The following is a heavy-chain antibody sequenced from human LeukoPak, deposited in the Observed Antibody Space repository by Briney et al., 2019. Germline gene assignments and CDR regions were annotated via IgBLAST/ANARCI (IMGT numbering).Heavy chain of an antibody. J-gene: IGHJ4*02. CDR3: AKISGSGSSHSDS. V-gene: IGHV3-23*01. D-gene: IGHD3-10*01. CDR1: GFTFSSFV. Sequence: PGGSLRLSCAAPGFTFSSFVMNWVRQAPGKGLEWVSSIGGSGGGTYYADSVKGRSTISRDNSKNTLYLLMNTLRGDDTAVYYCAKISGSGSSHSDSWGQGTLVTVSS. CDR2: IGGSGGGT.